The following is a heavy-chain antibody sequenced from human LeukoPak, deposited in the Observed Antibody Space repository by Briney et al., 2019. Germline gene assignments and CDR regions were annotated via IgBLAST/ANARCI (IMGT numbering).Heavy chain of an antibody. J-gene: IGHJ6*03. D-gene: IGHD5-24*01. Sequence: GGSLRLSCAASGFTFSSYWMSWVSQAPGKGLEWVANIKQDGSEKYYVDSVKGRFTISRDNAKNSLYLQMNSLRAEDTAVYYCARRPVMATIRRYYYYMDVWGKGTTVTASS. V-gene: IGHV3-7*01. CDR3: ARRPVMATIRRYYYYMDV. CDR2: IKQDGSEK. CDR1: GFTFSSYW.